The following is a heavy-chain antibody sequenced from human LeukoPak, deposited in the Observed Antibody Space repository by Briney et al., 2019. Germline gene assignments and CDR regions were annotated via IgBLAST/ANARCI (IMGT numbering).Heavy chain of an antibody. CDR1: GASIRSSTNW. V-gene: IGHV4-30-4*01. D-gene: IGHD3-10*01. CDR2: IYYSGST. J-gene: IGHJ3*02. CDR3: ARDKGRGLDAFDI. Sequence: PSGTLSLTCGVSGASIRSSTNWWSWVRQPPGKGLEWIGYIYYSGSTYYNPSLKSRVTISVDTSKNQFSLKLSSVTAADTAVYYCARDKGRGLDAFDIWGQGTMVTVSS.